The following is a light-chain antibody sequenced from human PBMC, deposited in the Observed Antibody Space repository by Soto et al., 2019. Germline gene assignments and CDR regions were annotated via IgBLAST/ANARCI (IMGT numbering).Light chain of an antibody. J-gene: IGKJ2*01. V-gene: IGKV1-5*03. CDR2: AAS. CDR1: QSISDW. Sequence: DIQMTQSPSTLSASVGDRVTITCRASQSISDWLAWYQQKPGKAPKLLIYAASSLESGVPSRFSGSGSGTEFTLTISSLQPDDFATYYCQHYNSSFGQGTKVDIK. CDR3: QHYNSS.